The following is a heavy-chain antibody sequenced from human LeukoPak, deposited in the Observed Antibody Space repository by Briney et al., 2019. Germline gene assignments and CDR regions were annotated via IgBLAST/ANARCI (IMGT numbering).Heavy chain of an antibody. CDR1: GFTFSSYA. D-gene: IGHD2-15*01. V-gene: IGHV3-23*01. J-gene: IGHJ4*02. Sequence: HPGGSLRLSCAASGFTFSSYAMSWVRQAPGKGLEWVSAISGSGGSTYYADSVKGRFTISRDNSKNTLYLQMNSLRAEDTAVYYCAKDLGGYCSGGSCYPTPSFDYWGQGTLVTVSS. CDR2: ISGSGGST. CDR3: AKDLGGYCSGGSCYPTPSFDY.